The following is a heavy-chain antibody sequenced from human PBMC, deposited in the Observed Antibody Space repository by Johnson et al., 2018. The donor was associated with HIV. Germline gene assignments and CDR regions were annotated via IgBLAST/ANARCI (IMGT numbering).Heavy chain of an antibody. V-gene: IGHV3-30*04. CDR2: ISYDGRNK. D-gene: IGHD4-23*01. Sequence: QVQLVESGGGLVQPGGSLRLSCAASGFTFSSYAMSWVRQAPGKGLEWVAVISYDGRNKYYADSVKGRFTISRDNSKNTLYLQMNSLRAEDTSVYYCARDGGETVVGSGAFDIWGQGTMVTVSS. J-gene: IGHJ3*02. CDR3: ARDGGETVVGSGAFDI. CDR1: GFTFSSYA.